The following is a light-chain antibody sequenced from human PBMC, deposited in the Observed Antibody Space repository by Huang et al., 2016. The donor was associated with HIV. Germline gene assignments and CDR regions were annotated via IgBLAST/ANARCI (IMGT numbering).Light chain of an antibody. J-gene: IGKJ5*01. CDR3: QQRSNWPPT. V-gene: IGKV3-11*01. Sequence: EIVLTQSPATLSLSPGERATLSCGASQSVRTYLAWYQQKPGQAPRRLIYDTSNRATGIPARFSGGGSGTDFTLTISSLEPEDFAVYYCQQRSNWPPTFGQGTRLEIK. CDR2: DTS. CDR1: QSVRTY.